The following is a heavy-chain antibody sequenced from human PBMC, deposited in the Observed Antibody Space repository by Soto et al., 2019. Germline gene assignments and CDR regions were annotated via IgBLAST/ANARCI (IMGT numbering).Heavy chain of an antibody. D-gene: IGHD6-13*01. V-gene: IGHV4-39*01. CDR2: IYYSGST. CDR3: ARPGIAGN. Sequence: QLQLQESGPGLVKPSETLSLTCTVSGGSSSSSSYYWGWIRQPPGKGLEWIGSIYYSGSTYYNPALKSRVTISADTSTNQFSLKLSSVAGADTHVSYCARPGIAGNWGQGTLVTVSS. J-gene: IGHJ4*02. CDR1: GGSSSSSSYY.